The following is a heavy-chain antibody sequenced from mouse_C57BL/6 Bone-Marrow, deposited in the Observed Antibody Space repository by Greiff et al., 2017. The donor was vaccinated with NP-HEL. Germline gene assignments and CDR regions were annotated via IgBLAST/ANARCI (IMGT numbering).Heavy chain of an antibody. V-gene: IGHV2-2*01. D-gene: IGHD5-1*01. Sequence: QLQLKASGPGLVQPSQSLSITCTVSGFSLTSYGVHWVRQSPGKGLEWLGVIWSGGSTDYNAAFISRLSISKDNSKSQVFFKMNSLQADDTAIDYCARTGGRQYPYAMDYWGQGTSDTVSS. CDR2: IWSGGST. CDR3: ARTGGRQYPYAMDY. CDR1: GFSLTSYG. J-gene: IGHJ4*01.